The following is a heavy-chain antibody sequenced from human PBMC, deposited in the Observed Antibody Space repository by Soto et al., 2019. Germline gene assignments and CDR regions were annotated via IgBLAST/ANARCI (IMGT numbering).Heavy chain of an antibody. CDR2: INHSGST. CDR3: ARSTGSGSYYSYYYSMDV. Sequence: SETLSLTCAVYGGSFSGYYWSWIRQPPGKGLEWIGEINHSGSTNYNPSLKSRVTISADTSKNQFSLKLSSVTAADTAVYYCARSTGSGSYYSYYYSMDVWGQGTTVTVSS. V-gene: IGHV4-34*01. CDR1: GGSFSGYY. D-gene: IGHD3-10*01. J-gene: IGHJ6*02.